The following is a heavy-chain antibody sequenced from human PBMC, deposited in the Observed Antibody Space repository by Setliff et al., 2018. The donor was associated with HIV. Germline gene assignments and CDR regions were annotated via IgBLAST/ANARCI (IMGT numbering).Heavy chain of an antibody. V-gene: IGHV4-59*03. CDR3: AWGTQRPIDS. J-gene: IGHJ4*02. Sequence: SETLSLTCTVSGGSMSSYYWSWIRQPPGKGLEWIGSIYYTGSTDYNPSLMSRVTITADRSIDIAYMKLSSLTSEDTAMYFCAWGTQRPIDSWGQGTLVTVSS. CDR2: IYYTGST. D-gene: IGHD3-16*01. CDR1: GGSMSSYY.